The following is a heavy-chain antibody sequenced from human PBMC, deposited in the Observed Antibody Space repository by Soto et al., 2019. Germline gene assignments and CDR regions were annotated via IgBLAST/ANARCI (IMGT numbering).Heavy chain of an antibody. D-gene: IGHD3-10*01. CDR2: IFTRDSET. CDR1: GHLCNNHW. V-gene: IGHV5-51*01. Sequence: XESLKISCKCPGHLCNNHWIGWVLQTPGKGLEWMGLIFTRDSETKTSPSFQGHVSFSVDNSINTVYLQWTSLKTTDTGIYFCERGYFGSGHGYDIWGQGTLVTVSS. J-gene: IGHJ4*02. CDR3: ERGYFGSGHGYDI.